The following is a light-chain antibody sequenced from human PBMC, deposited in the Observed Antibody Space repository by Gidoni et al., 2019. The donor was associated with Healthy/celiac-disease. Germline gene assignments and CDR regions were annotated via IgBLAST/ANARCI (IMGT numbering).Light chain of an antibody. J-gene: IGLJ3*02. CDR1: ALPKQY. CDR3: QSADSSGTSWV. V-gene: IGLV3-25*02. CDR2: KDS. Sequence: SSELTQPPSVSVSPGQTARLTCSGDALPKQYAYWYQQKPGQAPVLVIYKDSERPSGIPERFSGSSSGTTVTLTISGVQAEDEADYYCQSADSSGTSWVFGGGTKLTVL.